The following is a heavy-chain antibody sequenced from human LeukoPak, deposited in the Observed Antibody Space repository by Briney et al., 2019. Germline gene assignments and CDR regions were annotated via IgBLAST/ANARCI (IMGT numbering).Heavy chain of an antibody. D-gene: IGHD3-22*01. CDR2: ISGSGGST. V-gene: IGHV3-23*01. J-gene: IGHJ5*02. Sequence: GGSLRLSCAASGFTFSSYAMSWVRQAPGKGLEWVSAISGSGGSTYYADSVKGRFTISRDNSMNTLYLQMNSLRAEDTAVYYCAKDYPGDYYDSSGYYEDENWFDPWGQGTLVTVSS. CDR1: GFTFSSYA. CDR3: AKDYPGDYYDSSGYYEDENWFDP.